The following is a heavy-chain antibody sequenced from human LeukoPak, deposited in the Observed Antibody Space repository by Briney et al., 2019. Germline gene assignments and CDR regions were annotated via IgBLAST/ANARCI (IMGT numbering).Heavy chain of an antibody. Sequence: GGSLRLSCAASGFTFSNAWMNWVRQAPGKGLEWVGRIKSKTDGGTTDYAAPVKGRFTISRDDSKNTLYLQMNSLKTEDTAVYYCAKYYYYYYMDVWGKGTTVTVSS. CDR3: AKYYYYYYMDV. J-gene: IGHJ6*03. CDR2: IKSKTDGGTT. CDR1: GFTFSNAW. V-gene: IGHV3-15*01.